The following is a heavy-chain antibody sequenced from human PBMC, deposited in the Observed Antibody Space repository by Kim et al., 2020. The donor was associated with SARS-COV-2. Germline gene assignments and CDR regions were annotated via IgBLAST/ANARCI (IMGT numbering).Heavy chain of an antibody. J-gene: IGHJ6*02. CDR1: GYTFTSYY. CDR2: INPSGGST. CDR3: ARDGHIVVVIAIPSKTGYYGRDG. V-gene: IGHV1-46*01. Sequence: ASVKVSCKASGYTFTSYYMHWVRQAPGQGLEWMGIINPSGGSTSYAQKFQGRVTMTRDTSTSTVYMELSSLRSEDTAVYYCARDGHIVVVIAIPSKTGYYGRDGWGQGTTVTVSS. D-gene: IGHD2-21*01.